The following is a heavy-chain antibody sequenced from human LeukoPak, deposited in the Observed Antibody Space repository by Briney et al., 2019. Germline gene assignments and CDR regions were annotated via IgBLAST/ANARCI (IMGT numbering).Heavy chain of an antibody. V-gene: IGHV1-46*01. Sequence: ASVKVSCKASGYTFTSNYIHWVRQAPGQGLEWMGLVNPSGGSTTYAQMFQGRVTMTRDTSTSTVYMELSSLRSEDTAVYYCASVLYCGADCYSGRYFFDYWGQGTLVTVSS. D-gene: IGHD2-21*02. CDR3: ASVLYCGADCYSGRYFFDY. CDR2: VNPSGGST. J-gene: IGHJ4*02. CDR1: GYTFTSNY.